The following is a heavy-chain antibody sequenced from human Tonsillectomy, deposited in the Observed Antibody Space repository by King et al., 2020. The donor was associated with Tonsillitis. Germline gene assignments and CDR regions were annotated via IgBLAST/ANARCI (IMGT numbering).Heavy chain of an antibody. CDR3: ARDCSSTSCSNDAFDI. J-gene: IGHJ3*02. CDR1: GFTVSSNY. D-gene: IGHD2-2*01. Sequence: VQLVQSGGGLIQPGGSLRLSCAASGFTVSSNYMSWVRQAPGKGLEWVSVIYSGGSTYYADSVKGRFTISRDNSKNTLYLQMNSLRAEDTAVYHCARDCSSTSCSNDAFDIWGQGTMVTVSS. CDR2: IYSGGST. V-gene: IGHV3-53*01.